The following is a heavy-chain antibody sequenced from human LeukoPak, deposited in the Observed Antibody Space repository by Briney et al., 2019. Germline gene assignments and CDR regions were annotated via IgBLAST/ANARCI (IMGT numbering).Heavy chain of an antibody. CDR2: IIPIFGTA. CDR1: GGTFSSYA. J-gene: IGHJ5*02. V-gene: IGHV1-69*05. CDR3: ARPIGDNWFDP. Sequence: ASVKVSCKASGGTFSSYAISWVRQAPGQGLEWRGGIIPIFGTANYAQKFQGRVTTTTDESTSTAYMELSSLRSEDTAVYYCARPIGDNWFDPWGQGTLVTVSS.